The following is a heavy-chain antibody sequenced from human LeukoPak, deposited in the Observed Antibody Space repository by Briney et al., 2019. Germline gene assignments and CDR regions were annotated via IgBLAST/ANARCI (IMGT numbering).Heavy chain of an antibody. CDR3: ARVPYCSSTSCYSGGGVFDY. Sequence: SPSETLSLTCTVSGGSISSSSYYWGWIRQPPGKGLEWIGSIYYSGSTYYNPSLKSRVTISVDTSKNQFSLKLSSVTAADTAAYYCARVPYCSSTSCYSGGGVFDYWGQGTLVTVSS. D-gene: IGHD2-2*02. J-gene: IGHJ4*02. CDR1: GGSISSSSYY. V-gene: IGHV4-39*01. CDR2: IYYSGST.